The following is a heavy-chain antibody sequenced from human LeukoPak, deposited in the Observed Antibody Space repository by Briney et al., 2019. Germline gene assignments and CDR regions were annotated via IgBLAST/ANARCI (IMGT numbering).Heavy chain of an antibody. Sequence: ASVKVSCKASGYTFTGYYMHWVRQAPGQGLEWMGWINPNSGGTNYAQKFQGRVTMTRDTSISTAYMELSRLRSDDTAVYYCARDGPSYYDFWSGQTNFDYWGQGTLVTVSS. CDR1: GYTFTGYY. CDR3: ARDGPSYYDFWSGQTNFDY. CDR2: INPNSGGT. J-gene: IGHJ4*02. D-gene: IGHD3-3*01. V-gene: IGHV1-2*02.